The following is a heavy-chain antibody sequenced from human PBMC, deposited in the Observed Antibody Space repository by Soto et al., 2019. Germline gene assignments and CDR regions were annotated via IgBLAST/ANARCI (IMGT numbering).Heavy chain of an antibody. CDR1: GGSMNRGGYY. D-gene: IGHD7-27*01. Sequence: QVQLQESGPGLVKPSQTLSLTCTVAGGSMNRGGYYWSWVRQRPGEGLEWIGYIYYSGTTYYNPYLESRITISTDTSRRQFSLRLNSVTAAATAVYYCAGGVAWGHFDYWGQGTLVAVSS. V-gene: IGHV4-31*03. CDR3: AGGVAWGHFDY. CDR2: IYYSGTT. J-gene: IGHJ4*02.